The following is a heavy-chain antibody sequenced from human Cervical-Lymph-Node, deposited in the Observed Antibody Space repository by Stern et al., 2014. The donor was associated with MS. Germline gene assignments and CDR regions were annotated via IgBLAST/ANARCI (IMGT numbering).Heavy chain of an antibody. CDR3: ASRWSGTYYGQNWFDP. J-gene: IGHJ5*02. Sequence: QVQLQESGPGLVKPSPTLSLPCTVSGGSISRGGHYWSRIRPPPGKGLEWIGYLYYRGGTFQKPSLKSRVSISLDTSKNQFSLKLSSVTAADTAVYYCASRWSGTYYGQNWFDPWGQGTLVTVSS. V-gene: IGHV4-31*03. D-gene: IGHD1-26*01. CDR2: LYYRGGT. CDR1: GGSISRGGHY.